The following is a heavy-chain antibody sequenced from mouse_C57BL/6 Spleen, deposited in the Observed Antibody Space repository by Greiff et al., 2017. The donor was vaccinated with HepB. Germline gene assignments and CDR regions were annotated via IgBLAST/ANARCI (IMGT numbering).Heavy chain of an antibody. D-gene: IGHD2-1*01. CDR1: GFTFSDYY. J-gene: IGHJ3*01. V-gene: IGHV5-12*01. CDR3: ARHRGNSVWGNPY. CDR2: ISDGGGST. Sequence: EVQVVESGGGLVQPGGSLKLSCAASGFTFSDYYMYWVRQTPEKRLEWVAYISDGGGSTYYPDTVKGRFTISRDNAKNTLYLQMSRLKSEDTAMYYCARHRGNSVWGNPYWGQGTLVTVSA.